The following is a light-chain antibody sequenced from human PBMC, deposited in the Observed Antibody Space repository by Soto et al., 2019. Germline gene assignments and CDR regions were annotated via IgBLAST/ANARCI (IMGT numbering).Light chain of an antibody. J-gene: IGKJ5*01. CDR1: QRVSTSY. V-gene: IGKV3-20*01. Sequence: EIVLTQSPGTLSLSPGESATLSCRASQRVSTSYFAWYQQKPGQAPRLLIYGTSNRATGFPDRFSGSGSGTDFTLTISRLEPEDFAVYYCQQYVSSPLTFGQGTRLEI. CDR2: GTS. CDR3: QQYVSSPLT.